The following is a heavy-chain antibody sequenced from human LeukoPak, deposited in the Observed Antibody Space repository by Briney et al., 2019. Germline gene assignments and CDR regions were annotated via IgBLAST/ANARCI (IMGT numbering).Heavy chain of an antibody. D-gene: IGHD5-24*01. J-gene: IGHJ4*02. CDR3: ARSLDASWLQCPEF. CDR1: GYTFTRYG. V-gene: IGHV1-18*01. CDR2: ISTYNGNT. Sequence: ASVKVSCKTSGYTFTRYGITWVRQAPGQGLEWMGWISTYNGNTNYAQKLQGRVTMTEVTSTSTAYMELRSLRYDDTAVYYCARSLDASWLQCPEFWGQGTLVTVSP.